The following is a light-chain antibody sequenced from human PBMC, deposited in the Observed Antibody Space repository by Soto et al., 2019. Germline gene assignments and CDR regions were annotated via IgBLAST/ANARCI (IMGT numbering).Light chain of an antibody. V-gene: IGKV1-5*01. Sequence: GDRVTITCRASQSISRWLTWYQQKPGKAPKVLIYDASSLESGVPSRFIGSGSGTEFTLTITSLQPDDLGTYYCQQYNSPATFGQGTKLEIK. CDR1: QSISRW. CDR2: DAS. J-gene: IGKJ2*01. CDR3: QQYNSPAT.